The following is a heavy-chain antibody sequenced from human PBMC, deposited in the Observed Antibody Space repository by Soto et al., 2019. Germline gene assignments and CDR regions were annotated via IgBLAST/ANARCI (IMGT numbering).Heavy chain of an antibody. J-gene: IGHJ4*02. CDR2: ISGSGGST. CDR1: GFTFSSYA. CDR3: ARRSSGWYFDY. Sequence: EVQVLESGGGLVQPGGSLRLSCAASGFTFSSYAMNWVRRAPGKGLEWVSVISGSGGSTYYADSVKGRFTISRDNSKNTLYLQMNSLRAEDTAVYYCARRSSGWYFDYWGQGTLVTVSS. V-gene: IGHV3-23*01. D-gene: IGHD6-19*01.